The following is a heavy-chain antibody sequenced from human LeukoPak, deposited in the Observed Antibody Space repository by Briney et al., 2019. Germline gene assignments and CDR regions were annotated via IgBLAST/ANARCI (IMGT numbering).Heavy chain of an antibody. D-gene: IGHD1-26*01. CDR3: ARCPGELLPYFQH. CDR2: IYPGDSDT. V-gene: IGHV5-51*01. Sequence: GESLKISCKGSGYSFTSYWIGWVRQMPGKGLEWMGIIYPGDSDTRYSPSFQGQVTITADKSSSTAYLQWSSLKASDTAMYYCARCPGELLPYFQHWGQGTLVTVSS. J-gene: IGHJ1*01. CDR1: GYSFTSYW.